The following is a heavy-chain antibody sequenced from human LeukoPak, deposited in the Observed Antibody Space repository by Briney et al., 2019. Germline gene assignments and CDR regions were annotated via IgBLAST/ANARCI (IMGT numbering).Heavy chain of an antibody. CDR3: ARSSPGYSYLSTLSYFDL. D-gene: IGHD5-18*01. V-gene: IGHV4-59*01. J-gene: IGHJ2*01. Sequence: SETLSLTCTVSGGSISSYYWSWIRQPPGKGLEWIGYIYYSGSTNYNPSLKSRVTISVDTFKNQFSLKLSSVTAADTAVYYCARSSPGYSYLSTLSYFDLWGRGTLVTVSS. CDR2: IYYSGST. CDR1: GGSISSYY.